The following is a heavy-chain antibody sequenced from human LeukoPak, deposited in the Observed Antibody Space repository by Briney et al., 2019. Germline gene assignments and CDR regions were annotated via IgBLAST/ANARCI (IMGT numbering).Heavy chain of an antibody. CDR1: GFTFNTFG. V-gene: IGHV3-33*01. CDR2: IWYDGSNK. Sequence: GGSLRLSCAASGFTFNTFGMNWVRQAPGKGLEWVAVIWYDGSNKYYADSVKGRFTISRDNSKSTLYLQVNSLRAEDTAVYYCARISCTGGSCRPYSYYDMDVWGQGTTVTVSS. D-gene: IGHD2-15*01. J-gene: IGHJ6*02. CDR3: ARISCTGGSCRPYSYYDMDV.